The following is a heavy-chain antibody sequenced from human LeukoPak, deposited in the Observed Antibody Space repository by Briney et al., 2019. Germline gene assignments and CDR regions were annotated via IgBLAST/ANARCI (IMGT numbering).Heavy chain of an antibody. CDR3: ARDSYSSGAFDI. CDR2: ISAYNGDT. V-gene: IGHV1-18*01. Sequence: ASVKVSCKASGYTFTNYGISWVRQAPGQGLEWMGWISAYNGDTNYAQMLQGRVTLTTDASTNTAYMELRSLRSDDAAVYYCARDSYSSGAFDIWGQGTMVTVSS. CDR1: GYTFTNYG. D-gene: IGHD5-18*01. J-gene: IGHJ3*02.